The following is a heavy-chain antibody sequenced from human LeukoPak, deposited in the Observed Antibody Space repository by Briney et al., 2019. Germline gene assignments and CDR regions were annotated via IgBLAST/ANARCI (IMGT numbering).Heavy chain of an antibody. D-gene: IGHD3-22*01. CDR3: AKGWAYYYDSSGYPDNWFDP. V-gene: IGHV3-23*01. J-gene: IGHJ5*02. Sequence: PGGSLRLSCAASGFTFSSYGMSWVRQAPGKGLEWVSAISGSGGSTYYADSVRGRFTISRDNSKNTLYLQMNSLRAEDTAVYYCAKGWAYYYDSSGYPDNWFDPWGQGTLVTVSS. CDR1: GFTFSSYG. CDR2: ISGSGGST.